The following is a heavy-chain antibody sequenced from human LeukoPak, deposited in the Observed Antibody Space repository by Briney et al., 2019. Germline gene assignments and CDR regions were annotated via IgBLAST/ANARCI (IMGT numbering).Heavy chain of an antibody. CDR3: AKVAKYYYGSETYYFFEH. V-gene: IGHV3-74*01. D-gene: IGHD3-10*01. CDR2: INSDGSNT. CDR1: GFTFTTYW. Sequence: VRSLRPSCAASGFTFTTYWIHWGRQAPGKGLVWLSCINSDGSNTTYADSVKGRITISRDNAKSTVYLQMNSLRVEDTAVYYCAKVAKYYYGSETYYFFEHWGQGTPVTASS. J-gene: IGHJ4*02.